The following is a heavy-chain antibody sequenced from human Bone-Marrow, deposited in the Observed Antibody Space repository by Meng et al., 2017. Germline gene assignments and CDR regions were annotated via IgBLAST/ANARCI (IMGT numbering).Heavy chain of an antibody. V-gene: IGHV4-34*01. CDR1: GGSFSGYY. D-gene: IGHD5-18*01. J-gene: IGHJ4*02. Sequence: GQLRQWGAGLLKPSETLSLTCAVYGGSFSGYYWSWIRQPPGKGLEWIGEINHSGSTNYNPSLKSRVTISVDTSKNQFSLKLSSVTAADTAVYYCARGSWLQLWLQDYWGQGTLVTVSS. CDR3: ARGSWLQLWLQDY. CDR2: INHSGST.